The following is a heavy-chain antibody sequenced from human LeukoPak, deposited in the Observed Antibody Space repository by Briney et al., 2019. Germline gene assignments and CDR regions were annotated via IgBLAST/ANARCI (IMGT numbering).Heavy chain of an antibody. CDR2: ITGSGRGDST. CDR3: ARRGYSSGWNRFDY. J-gene: IGHJ4*02. V-gene: IGHV3-23*01. D-gene: IGHD6-25*01. Sequence: LAGGSLRLSCAASGFTFSSSAMSWVRQAPGKGLEWVSSITGSGRGDSTNYADSVKGRFTISRDNAKNSLYLQMNSLRAEDTAVYYCARRGYSSGWNRFDYWGQGTLVTVSS. CDR1: GFTFSSSA.